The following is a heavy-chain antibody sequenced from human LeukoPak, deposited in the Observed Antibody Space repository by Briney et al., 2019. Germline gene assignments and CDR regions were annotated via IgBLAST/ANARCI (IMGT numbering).Heavy chain of an antibody. CDR1: GYTLTELS. CDR3: ATVVVPAAIGRFAFDI. J-gene: IGHJ3*02. V-gene: IGHV1-24*01. D-gene: IGHD2-2*02. Sequence: ASVEVSCKVSGYTLTELSMHWVRQAPGKGLGWMGGFDPEDGETIYAHKFQGRVTMTEYTSTDTAYMELSSLRSEDTAVYYCATVVVPAAIGRFAFDIWGQGTMVTVSS. CDR2: FDPEDGET.